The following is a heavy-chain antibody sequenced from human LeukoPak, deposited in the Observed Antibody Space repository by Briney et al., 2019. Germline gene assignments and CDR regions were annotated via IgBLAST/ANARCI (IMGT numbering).Heavy chain of an antibody. V-gene: IGHV4-34*01. CDR3: ARRPLYSYGYGYYYYMDV. CDR2: INHSGST. J-gene: IGHJ6*03. CDR1: GGSFSGYY. Sequence: SETLSLTCAVYGGSFSGYYWSWIRQPPGKGLEWIGEINHSGSTNYNPSLKSRVTISVDTSKDQFSLKLSSVTAADTAVYYCARRPLYSYGYGYYYYMDVWGKGTTVTISS. D-gene: IGHD5-18*01.